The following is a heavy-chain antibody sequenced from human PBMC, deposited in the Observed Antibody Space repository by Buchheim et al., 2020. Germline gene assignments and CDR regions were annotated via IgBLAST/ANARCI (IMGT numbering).Heavy chain of an antibody. V-gene: IGHV3-33*01. D-gene: IGHD2-15*01. Sequence: QVQLVESGGGVVQPGRSLRLSCAASGFTFSSYGMHWVRQAPGKGLEWVAVIWYDGSNKYYADSVKGRFTISRDNSKNTLYLQMNSLRAEDTAVYYCARDFAPFRWGYCSGGSCYSRSQYYYGMDVWGQGTT. CDR1: GFTFSSYG. CDR2: IWYDGSNK. CDR3: ARDFAPFRWGYCSGGSCYSRSQYYYGMDV. J-gene: IGHJ6*02.